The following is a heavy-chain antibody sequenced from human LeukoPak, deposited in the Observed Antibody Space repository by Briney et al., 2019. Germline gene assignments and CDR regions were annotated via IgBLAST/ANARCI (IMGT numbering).Heavy chain of an antibody. CDR2: IYSGGST. V-gene: IGHV3-53*01. CDR1: GFTVSSNY. Sequence: GGSLRLSCAASGFTVSSNYMSWVRQAPGKGLEWVSVIYSGGSTYYADSVKGRLTISRDNSKNTLYLQMNSLRAEDTAVYYCARGVVTVPLYYFDYWGQGTLVAVSS. CDR3: ARGVVTVPLYYFDY. J-gene: IGHJ4*02. D-gene: IGHD2-21*02.